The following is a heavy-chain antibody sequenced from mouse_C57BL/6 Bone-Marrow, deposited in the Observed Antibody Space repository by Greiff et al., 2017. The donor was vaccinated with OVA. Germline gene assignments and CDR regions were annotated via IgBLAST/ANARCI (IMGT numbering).Heavy chain of an antibody. CDR2: IWTGGGT. V-gene: IGHV2-9-1*01. CDR3: ARTGVYGYDSWFAY. Sequence: VQVVESGPGLVAPSQSLSITCTVSGFSLTSYAISWVRQPPGKGLEWLGVIWTGGGTNYNSALKSRLSISKDNSKSQVFLKMNSLQTDDTARYYCARTGVYGYDSWFAYWGQGTLVTVSA. J-gene: IGHJ3*01. CDR1: GFSLTSYA. D-gene: IGHD2-2*01.